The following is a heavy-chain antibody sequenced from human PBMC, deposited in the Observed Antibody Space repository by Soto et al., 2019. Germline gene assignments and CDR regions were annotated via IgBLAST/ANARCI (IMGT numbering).Heavy chain of an antibody. Sequence: QVPLVQSGAEVKKPGSSVTVSCKASGGTFSSYAIHWVRQAPGQGLEWMGGIIPMYGPAKYAQRFQGRVTITADESTTTVYIELTSLTSQDTAVDYCARVTSMVRGVIDNWFDPWGHGTLVTVSS. D-gene: IGHD3-10*01. J-gene: IGHJ5*02. CDR3: ARVTSMVRGVIDNWFDP. CDR1: GGTFSSYA. CDR2: IIPMYGPA. V-gene: IGHV1-69*01.